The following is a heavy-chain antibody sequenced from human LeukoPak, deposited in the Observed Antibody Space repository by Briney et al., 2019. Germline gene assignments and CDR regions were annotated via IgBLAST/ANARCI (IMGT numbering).Heavy chain of an antibody. CDR3: TTTVVVAAGYQY. J-gene: IGHJ4*02. D-gene: IGHD2-15*01. Sequence: GGSLRLSCAASGFTFSNAWMSWVRQAPGKGLEWVGRIKSKTDGGTTDYAAPVKGRFTISRDDSKNTLYLQMNSLKTEDTAVYYCTTTVVVAAGYQYWGQGTLVTVSS. V-gene: IGHV3-15*01. CDR1: GFTFSNAW. CDR2: IKSKTDGGTT.